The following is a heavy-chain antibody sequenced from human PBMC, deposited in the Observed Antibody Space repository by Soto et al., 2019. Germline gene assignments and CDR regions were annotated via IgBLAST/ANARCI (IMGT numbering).Heavy chain of an antibody. Sequence: SVKVSCKASGGTFSSYAISWVRQAPGQGLEWMGGIIPIFGTANYAQKFQGRVTITADESTSTAYMELSSLRSEDTAVYYCARVLVGASGVYYHYGMDVWGQGTTVTVSS. J-gene: IGHJ6*02. V-gene: IGHV1-69*13. CDR2: IIPIFGTA. CDR3: ARVLVGASGVYYHYGMDV. D-gene: IGHD1-26*01. CDR1: GGTFSSYA.